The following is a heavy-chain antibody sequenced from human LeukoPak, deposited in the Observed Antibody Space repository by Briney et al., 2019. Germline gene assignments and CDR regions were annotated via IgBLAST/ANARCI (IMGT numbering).Heavy chain of an antibody. J-gene: IGHJ4*02. CDR2: ISWNSGSI. V-gene: IGHV3-9*01. Sequence: GRSLRLSCAASGFTFDDYAMHWVRQAPGKGLEWVSGISWNSGSIGYADSVKGRYTISGDNSKNTLYLQMNSLRAEDTAVYYCARPVSSGYYGRLDYWGQGTLVTVSS. D-gene: IGHD3-22*01. CDR3: ARPVSSGYYGRLDY. CDR1: GFTFDDYA.